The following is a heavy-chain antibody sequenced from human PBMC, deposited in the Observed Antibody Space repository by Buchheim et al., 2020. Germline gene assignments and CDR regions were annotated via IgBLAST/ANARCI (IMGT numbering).Heavy chain of an antibody. CDR1: GFTFSSYA. J-gene: IGHJ4*02. D-gene: IGHD3-3*01. CDR3: AREADYDFWSGRRYYFDY. Sequence: EVQLLESGGGLVQPGGSLRLSCAASGFTFSSYAMSWVRQAPGKGLEWVSYISSSGSTIYYADSVKGRFTISRDNAKNSLYLQMNSLRAEDTAVYYCAREADYDFWSGRRYYFDYWGQGTL. V-gene: IGHV3-48*04. CDR2: ISSSGSTI.